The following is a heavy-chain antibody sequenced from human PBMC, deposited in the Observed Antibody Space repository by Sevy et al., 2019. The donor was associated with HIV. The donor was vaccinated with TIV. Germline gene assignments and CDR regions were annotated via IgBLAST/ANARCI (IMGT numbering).Heavy chain of an antibody. D-gene: IGHD2-2*01. CDR1: GYTFITYY. CDR2: MNPNSGNT. J-gene: IGHJ6*02. Sequence: ASVKVSCKASGYTFITYYINWVRQATGQGLEWMGWMNPNSGNTGYAQKFQGRVTMTRNTSIETAYMELSSLRSEDTAVYYCARFLSTSYYYYHAMDVWGQGTTVTVSS. CDR3: ARFLSTSYYYYHAMDV. V-gene: IGHV1-8*01.